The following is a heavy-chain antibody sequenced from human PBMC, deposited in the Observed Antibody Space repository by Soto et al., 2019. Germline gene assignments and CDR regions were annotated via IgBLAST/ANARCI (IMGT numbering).Heavy chain of an antibody. J-gene: IGHJ2*01. Sequence: LRETLSLTCTVSGGSISTYYWSWIRQPPGKGLEWIGYIYDSGSTDYNPSLKSRVTISVDTSKNQFSLKLSSVTAADTAVYYCARHGGRYCSGGTCYIYWHFDLWGRGTLVTVSS. CDR1: GGSISTYY. V-gene: IGHV4-59*08. CDR2: IYDSGST. D-gene: IGHD2-15*01. CDR3: ARHGGRYCSGGTCYIYWHFDL.